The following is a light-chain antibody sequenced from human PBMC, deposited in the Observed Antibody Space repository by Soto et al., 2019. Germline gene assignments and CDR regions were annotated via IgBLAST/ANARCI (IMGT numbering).Light chain of an antibody. CDR3: QQRRDWPLT. V-gene: IGKV3-11*01. Sequence: EIVLTQSPATLSLSPGETATLSCRASQSVYSDLAWYQQKPGQTPRLLIYDVSNRATGFPARFSGSGSGTDFTLTISSLEPEDFAVYYGQQRRDWPLTFGGGTKVEIK. J-gene: IGKJ4*02. CDR1: QSVYSD. CDR2: DVS.